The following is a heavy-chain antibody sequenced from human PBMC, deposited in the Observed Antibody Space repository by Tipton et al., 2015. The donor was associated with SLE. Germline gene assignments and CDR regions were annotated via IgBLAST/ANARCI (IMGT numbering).Heavy chain of an antibody. V-gene: IGHV4-31*03. D-gene: IGHD3-16*01. J-gene: IGHJ4*02. Sequence: LRLSCTVSGGSISSGGYYWSWIRQHPGKGLEWIGYIYYSGSTYYNPSLKSRVTISVDTSKNQFSLKLSSVTAADTAVYYCARLWGAYYFDYWGQGTLVTVSS. CDR3: ARLWGAYYFDY. CDR1: GGSISSGGYY. CDR2: IYYSGST.